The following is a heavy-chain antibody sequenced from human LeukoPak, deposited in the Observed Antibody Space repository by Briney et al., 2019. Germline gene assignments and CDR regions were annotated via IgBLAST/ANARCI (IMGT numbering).Heavy chain of an antibody. J-gene: IGHJ4*02. V-gene: IGHV4-59*01. CDR3: ARGLVVVNYYFDY. Sequence: SETLSLTCTVSGGSISSYYWSWIRQPPGKGLEWIGYIYYSGSTNYNPSLKSRVTISVDTSKNQFSLKLSSVTAADTAVYYCARGLVVVNYYFDYWGQGTLVTVSS. D-gene: IGHD3-22*01. CDR2: IYYSGST. CDR1: GGSISSYY.